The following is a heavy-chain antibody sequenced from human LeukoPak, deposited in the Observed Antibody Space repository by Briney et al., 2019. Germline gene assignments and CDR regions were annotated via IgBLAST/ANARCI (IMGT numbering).Heavy chain of an antibody. CDR1: GGTFSSYA. D-gene: IGHD5-18*01. J-gene: IGHJ3*02. CDR3: AGQYRNTAGAFDI. V-gene: IGHV1-69*04. Sequence: LVKVSCKASGGTFSSYAISWVRQAPGQGLEWMGRIIPILGIANYAQKFQGRVTITADKSTSTAYMELSSLRSEDTAMYYCAGQYRNTAGAFDIWGQGTMVTVSS. CDR2: IIPILGIA.